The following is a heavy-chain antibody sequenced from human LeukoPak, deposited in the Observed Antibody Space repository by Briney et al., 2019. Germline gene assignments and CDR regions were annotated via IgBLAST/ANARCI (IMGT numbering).Heavy chain of an antibody. V-gene: IGHV3-33*01. D-gene: IGHD2-21*02. Sequence: GRSLRLSCAASGFTFSSYGMHWVRQAPGKGLEWVAVIWYDGSNKYYADSVKGRVTISRDNSKNTLYLQMNRLRAEDTAVYYCARAGDIVVVTAMWFDPWSQGTLVTVSS. CDR3: ARAGDIVVVTAMWFDP. CDR2: IWYDGSNK. CDR1: GFTFSSYG. J-gene: IGHJ5*02.